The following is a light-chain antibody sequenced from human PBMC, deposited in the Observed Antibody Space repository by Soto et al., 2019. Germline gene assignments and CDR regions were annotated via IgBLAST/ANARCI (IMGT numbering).Light chain of an antibody. CDR2: GAS. CDR3: QHYRRNTWS. V-gene: IGKV1-5*01. J-gene: IGKJ1*01. CDR1: QSVGTW. Sequence: DIQMTQSPSTLSASVGGRVIITCRASQSVGTWVAWYQQKPGKAPKLLIYGASNLESGVPSRFSGSGSGTEFTLTITTLQPDDFATYFCQHYRRNTWSFGPWTKVDIK.